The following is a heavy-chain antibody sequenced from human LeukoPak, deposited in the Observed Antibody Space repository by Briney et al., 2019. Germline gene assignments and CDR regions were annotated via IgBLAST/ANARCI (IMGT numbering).Heavy chain of an antibody. CDR1: GFTFSSYA. D-gene: IGHD5-18*01. Sequence: PGGSLRLSCAASGFTFSSYAMSWVRQAPGKGLEWVSAISGSGGSTYYADSVKGRYTISRDNSKNTLYLQMNSLRAEDTAVYYCAEPQLSKLGTAMEPWGQGTLVTVSS. J-gene: IGHJ4*02. CDR3: AEPQLSKLGTAMEP. CDR2: ISGSGGST. V-gene: IGHV3-23*01.